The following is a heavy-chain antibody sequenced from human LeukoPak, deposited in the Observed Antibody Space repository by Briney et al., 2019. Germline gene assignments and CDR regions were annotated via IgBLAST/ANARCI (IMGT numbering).Heavy chain of an antibody. CDR1: GGTFSSYP. CDR3: AREGYCSGGSCYSEYFQH. V-gene: IGHV1-69*01. D-gene: IGHD2-15*01. Sequence: ASVKVSCKASGGTFSSYPISWVRQAPGQGLEWMGGIIPIFGTANYAQKFQGRVTLTADESTSTAYMELSSLRSEDTAVYYCAREGYCSGGSCYSEYFQHWGQGTLVTVSS. J-gene: IGHJ1*01. CDR2: IIPIFGTA.